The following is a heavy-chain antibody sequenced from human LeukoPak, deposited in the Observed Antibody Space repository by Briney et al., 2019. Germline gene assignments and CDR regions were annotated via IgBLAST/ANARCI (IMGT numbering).Heavy chain of an antibody. D-gene: IGHD3-22*01. CDR2: ISDSAGGT. CDR3: AKRGVVIRVILVGFYKEAYYFDS. J-gene: IGHJ4*02. V-gene: IGHV3-23*01. CDR1: GSTLSNYG. Sequence: PGGSLRLSCAVSGSTLSNYGMSWVRQAPGKGLEWVAGISDSAGGTYYADSVKGRFTISRDNAKNTLYLQLNNLRAEDRAAYFWAKRGVVIRVILVGFYKEAYYFDSWGQGALVTVSS.